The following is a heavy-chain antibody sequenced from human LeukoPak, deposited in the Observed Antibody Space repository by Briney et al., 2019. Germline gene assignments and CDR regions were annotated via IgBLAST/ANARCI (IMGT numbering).Heavy chain of an antibody. CDR1: GFTFSSYA. CDR3: AKASYCSGGSCYLVDY. Sequence: GGSPRLSCAASGFTFSSYAMSWVRQAPGKGLEWVSAISGSGGSTYYADSVKGRFTTSRDNSKNTLYLQMNSLRAEDTAVYYCAKASYCSGGSCYLVDYWGQGTLVTVSS. CDR2: ISGSGGST. J-gene: IGHJ4*02. V-gene: IGHV3-23*01. D-gene: IGHD2-15*01.